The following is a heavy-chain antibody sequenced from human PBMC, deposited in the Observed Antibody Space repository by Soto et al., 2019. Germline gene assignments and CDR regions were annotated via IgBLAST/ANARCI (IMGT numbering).Heavy chain of an antibody. CDR2: ISYDGSNK. Sequence: GGSLRLSCAVSGFTFSSYAMHWVRQAPGKGLEWVAVISYDGSNKYYADSVKGRFTISRDNSKNTLYLQMNSLRAEGTAVYYCARESGEIRFLEWLLSGYYYGMDVWGQGTTVTVSS. D-gene: IGHD3-3*01. V-gene: IGHV3-30-3*01. CDR1: GFTFSSYA. CDR3: ARESGEIRFLEWLLSGYYYGMDV. J-gene: IGHJ6*02.